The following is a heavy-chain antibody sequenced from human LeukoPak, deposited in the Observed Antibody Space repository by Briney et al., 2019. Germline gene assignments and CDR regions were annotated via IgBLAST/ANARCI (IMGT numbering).Heavy chain of an antibody. V-gene: IGHV5-51*01. J-gene: IGHJ3*01. D-gene: IGHD2-2*01. Sequence: GEPLNISCKGSGSRFTTYWITWVRQMPGKGLEWMGIIYPGDSDTYNSPSFQGQVTTSVDKSISTADLQWSSLKASDTAMYYCARRAYCTTTSCPAHAFDVWGQGTMVTVSS. CDR2: IYPGDSDT. CDR1: GSRFTTYW. CDR3: ARRAYCTTTSCPAHAFDV.